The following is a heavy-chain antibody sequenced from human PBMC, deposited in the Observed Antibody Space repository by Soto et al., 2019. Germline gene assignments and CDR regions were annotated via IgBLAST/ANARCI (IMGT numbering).Heavy chain of an antibody. V-gene: IGHV4-4*01. CDR1: CASLISSIR. CDR3: ARSPPFSSDPALVYSGMDV. Sequence: XETLSLTCEVSCASLISSIRWSWVRQSPGKGLEWIGEIYHIGTTNYNPSLKSRVTISVDFSKNQFSLKMNSVTAADTAVYFCARSPPFSSDPALVYSGMDVWGPGTTLTVFS. CDR2: IYHIGTT. J-gene: IGHJ6*01. D-gene: IGHD3-22*01.